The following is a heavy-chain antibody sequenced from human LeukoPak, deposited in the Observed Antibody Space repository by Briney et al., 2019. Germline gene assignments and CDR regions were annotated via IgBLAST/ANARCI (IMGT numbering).Heavy chain of an antibody. D-gene: IGHD4-23*01. CDR3: AKNRWYSFDY. J-gene: IGHJ4*02. V-gene: IGHV3-7*01. CDR2: IKEDASER. CDR1: GLRLSSYW. Sequence: GGFLRLSCSASGLRLSSYWMSWVRQAPGNGLEWVANIKEDASERYYVNSVKGPSTIPRDNARNSLSLQMNNLRAEDTAVYYCAKNRWYSFDYWGQASLVTVSS.